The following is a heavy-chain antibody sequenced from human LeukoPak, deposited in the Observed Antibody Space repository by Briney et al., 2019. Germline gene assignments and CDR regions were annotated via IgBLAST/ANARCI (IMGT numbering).Heavy chain of an antibody. Sequence: ASVRVSCTASGYTFTDYYMHWVRHAPGQGLEWMGWINPNSGGANFAQKFQGRVTMTRDTSISTAYMELSRLRSDDTAVYYCARDQGATTFGFDYWGQGTLVTVSS. D-gene: IGHD1-26*01. V-gene: IGHV1-2*02. CDR2: INPNSGGA. CDR1: GYTFTDYY. CDR3: ARDQGATTFGFDY. J-gene: IGHJ4*02.